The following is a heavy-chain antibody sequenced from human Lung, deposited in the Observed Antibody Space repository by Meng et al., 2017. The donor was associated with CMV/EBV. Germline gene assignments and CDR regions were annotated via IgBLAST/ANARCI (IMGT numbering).Heavy chain of an antibody. D-gene: IGHD5-18*01. V-gene: IGHV1-69*05. CDR3: ARDPPRGYSYGWDDY. CDR1: GGTFSSYA. Sequence: SVXVSXKASGGTFSSYAISWVRQAPGQGLEWMGGIIPIFGTANYAQKCQGRVTITTDESTSTAYMELSSLRSEDTAVYYCARDPPRGYSYGWDDYWGQGTXVTVSS. J-gene: IGHJ4*02. CDR2: IIPIFGTA.